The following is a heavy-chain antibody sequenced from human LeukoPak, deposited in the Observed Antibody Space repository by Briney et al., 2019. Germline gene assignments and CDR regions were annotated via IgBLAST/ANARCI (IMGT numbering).Heavy chain of an antibody. CDR3: ARVFEGYCSGGSCYPSYYYYGMDV. CDR1: GYTFTSYG. J-gene: IGHJ6*02. V-gene: IGHV1-18*01. D-gene: IGHD2-15*01. Sequence: GASVKVSCKASGYTFTSYGISWVRQTPGQGLEWMGWISAYNGNTNYAQKLQGRVTMTTDTSTSTAYMELSRLRSDDTAVYYCARVFEGYCSGGSCYPSYYYYGMDVWGQGTTVTVSS. CDR2: ISAYNGNT.